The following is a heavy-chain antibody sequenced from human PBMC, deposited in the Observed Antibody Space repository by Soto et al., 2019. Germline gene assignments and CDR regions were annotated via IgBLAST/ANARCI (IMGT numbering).Heavy chain of an antibody. J-gene: IGHJ6*02. CDR2: IYYSGYT. CDR3: ARGSSPHYGMDV. D-gene: IGHD6-6*01. Sequence: HVQLQESGPGLLRPSQTLSLTCSVSGGSITSGGFFWSWVRQDPGEGLELIAYIYYSGYTYYHPSLKSRLSISMDTSKNQFSLKLSSVTAADTAVYYCARGSSPHYGMDVWGQGTTVTVSS. V-gene: IGHV4-31*03. CDR1: GGSITSGGFF.